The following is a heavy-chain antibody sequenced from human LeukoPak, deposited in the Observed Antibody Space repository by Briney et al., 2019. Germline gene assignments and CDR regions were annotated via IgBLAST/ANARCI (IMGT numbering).Heavy chain of an antibody. Sequence: ASVNVSCKASGYTFNSYGIHWVRQAPGQRLKWMGWINVGNGNTKYSQKFQDRVAIARDTSANTAYMELSSLRSEDTAVYYCARDESLLNYWGQGTLVTVSS. CDR3: ARDESLLNY. CDR2: INVGNGNT. CDR1: GYTFNSYG. J-gene: IGHJ4*02. V-gene: IGHV1-3*01.